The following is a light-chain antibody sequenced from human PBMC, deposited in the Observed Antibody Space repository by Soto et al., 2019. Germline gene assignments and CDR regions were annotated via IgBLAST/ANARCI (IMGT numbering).Light chain of an antibody. CDR1: SSNIGAGYD. Sequence: QSVLTQPPSVSGAPGQRVTISCTGSSSNIGAGYDVHWYQQLPGTAPKLLIYETNNRPSGVPGRFSGSKSGTSASLAITGLQAEDEADYHCQSYDSSLGAYVFGTGTKVTVL. CDR2: ETN. J-gene: IGLJ1*01. CDR3: QSYDSSLGAYV. V-gene: IGLV1-40*01.